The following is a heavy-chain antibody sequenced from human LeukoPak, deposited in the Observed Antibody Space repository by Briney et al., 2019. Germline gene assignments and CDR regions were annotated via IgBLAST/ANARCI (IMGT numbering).Heavy chain of an antibody. CDR2: IYPGDSDT. CDR3: AIFDFLFGEIDNWFDP. D-gene: IGHD3-16*01. CDR1: GYSFTSYW. J-gene: IGHJ5*02. Sequence: GESLKISCKGSGYSFTSYWIGWVRQMPGKGLEWMGIIYPGDSDTRYSPSFQGQVTISADKSISTAYLQWSSLKASDTAMYYCAIFDFLFGEIDNWFDPWGQGTQVTVSS. V-gene: IGHV5-51*01.